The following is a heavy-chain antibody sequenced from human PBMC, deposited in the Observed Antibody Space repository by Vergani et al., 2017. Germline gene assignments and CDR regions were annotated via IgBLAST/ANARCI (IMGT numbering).Heavy chain of an antibody. V-gene: IGHV5-51*01. CDR2: IFPTDSDT. J-gene: IGHJ6*02. CDR3: ARTGNPYYYYGIDV. Sequence: EVTLVQSGVEVKKPGESLKISCKGSGYRFTSYWIAWVRQMPGKGLGWMGIIFPTDSDTKYSPSFQGQVTMSVDQSISTAYLQWDSLKASDTAMYFCARTGNPYYYYGIDVWGQGTTVTVSS. CDR1: GYRFTSYW.